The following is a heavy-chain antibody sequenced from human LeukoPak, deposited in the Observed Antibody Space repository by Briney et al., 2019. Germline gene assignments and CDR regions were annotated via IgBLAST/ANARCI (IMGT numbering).Heavy chain of an antibody. Sequence: PSETLSLTCAVYGGSFSGYYWSWIRQPPGKGLEWIGEINHSGSTNYNPSLKSRVTISVDTSKNQFSLKLSSVTAADTAVYYCARSLRFDYWGQGTLVTVSS. V-gene: IGHV4-34*01. J-gene: IGHJ4*02. CDR2: INHSGST. CDR3: ARSLRFDY. CDR1: GGSFSGYY. D-gene: IGHD4-17*01.